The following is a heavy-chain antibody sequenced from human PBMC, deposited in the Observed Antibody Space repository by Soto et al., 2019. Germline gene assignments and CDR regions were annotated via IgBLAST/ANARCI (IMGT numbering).Heavy chain of an antibody. CDR3: AGGSSKSWFDP. J-gene: IGHJ5*02. V-gene: IGHV4-31*03. Sequence: PAETLSLTCTVSGGSIRSDGYYWSRMRQHPGKGREWIGYIYYSGRTYYDPSLKSRVSISANPSNNQFSLKPNSVTAADTAVYNCAGGSSKSWFDPWGQGTLVTVSS. D-gene: IGHD6-6*01. CDR2: IYYSGRT. CDR1: GGSIRSDGYY.